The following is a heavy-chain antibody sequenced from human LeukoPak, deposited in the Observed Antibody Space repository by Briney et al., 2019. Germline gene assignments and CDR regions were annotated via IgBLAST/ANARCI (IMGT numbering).Heavy chain of an antibody. D-gene: IGHD3-3*01. V-gene: IGHV3-48*01. CDR1: GFTFSSYS. CDR2: ISSSSSTI. CDR3: ARDLGITYYDFWSGYPGIDAVGY. Sequence: PGGSLRLSCAASGFTFSSYSMNWVRQAPGKGLEWVSYISSSSSTIYYADSVKGRFTISRDNAKNSLYLQMNSLRAEDTAVYYCARDLGITYYDFWSGYPGIDAVGYWGQGTLVTVSS. J-gene: IGHJ4*02.